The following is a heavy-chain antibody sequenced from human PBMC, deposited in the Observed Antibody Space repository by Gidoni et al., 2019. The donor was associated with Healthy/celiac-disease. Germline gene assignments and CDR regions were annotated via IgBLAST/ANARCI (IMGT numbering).Heavy chain of an antibody. Sequence: EVQLVESGGGLVQPGRSLRLSCAASGFTFADYAMTWVRQAPGKGLEWVSGISWNSGSIGYADSVKGRFTISRDNAKNSLYLQMNSLRAEDTALYYCAKDIKGYSYGYYYYYGMDVWGQGTTVTVSS. CDR3: AKDIKGYSYGYYYYYGMDV. V-gene: IGHV3-9*01. CDR2: ISWNSGSI. CDR1: GFTFADYA. J-gene: IGHJ6*02. D-gene: IGHD5-18*01.